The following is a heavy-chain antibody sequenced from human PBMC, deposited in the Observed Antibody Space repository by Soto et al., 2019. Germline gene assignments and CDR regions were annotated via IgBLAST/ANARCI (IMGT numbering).Heavy chain of an antibody. CDR2: INHSGST. Sequence: SYTLSLTCAVYGGYFSVYYWTWIRQPPGTGLEWIGEINHSGSTNYNPSLKSRVSISVDTSKNQFSLKLTSVTAADTAVYYCARDKITGLFDYWGQGTLVTVSS. D-gene: IGHD2-8*02. CDR3: ARDKITGLFDY. CDR1: GGYFSVYY. V-gene: IGHV4-34*01. J-gene: IGHJ4*02.